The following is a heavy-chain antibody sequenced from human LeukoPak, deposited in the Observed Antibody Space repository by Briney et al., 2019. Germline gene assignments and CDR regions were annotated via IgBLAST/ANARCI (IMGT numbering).Heavy chain of an antibody. CDR3: AREGQLVGYFDY. J-gene: IGHJ4*02. Sequence: GGSLRLSCAASGFTFSSYGMSWVRQAPGKGLEWVSAISDSGGSTYYADSVKGRFTISRDNSKNTLYLQMNSLRAEDTAVYYCAREGQLVGYFDYWGQGTLVTVSS. CDR2: ISDSGGST. CDR1: GFTFSSYG. V-gene: IGHV3-23*01. D-gene: IGHD6-13*01.